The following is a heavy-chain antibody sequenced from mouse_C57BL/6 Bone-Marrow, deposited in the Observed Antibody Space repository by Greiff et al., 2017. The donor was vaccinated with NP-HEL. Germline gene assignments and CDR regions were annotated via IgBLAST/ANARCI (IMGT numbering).Heavy chain of an antibody. CDR2: ISSGGSST. Sequence: EVMLVESGGDLVKPGGSLKLSCAASGFTFSSYGMSWVRQTPDKRLEWVATISSGGSSTYYPDSVKGRFTISRDNAKNTLYLQMSSLKSEDTAMYYCARHAYGWYFDVWGTGTTVTVSS. D-gene: IGHD1-1*01. CDR3: ARHAYGWYFDV. J-gene: IGHJ1*03. CDR1: GFTFSSYG. V-gene: IGHV5-6*01.